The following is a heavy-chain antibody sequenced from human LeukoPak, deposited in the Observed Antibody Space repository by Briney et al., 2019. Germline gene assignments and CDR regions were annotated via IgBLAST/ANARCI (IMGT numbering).Heavy chain of an antibody. Sequence: PGGSLRLSCAASGFTFSSYWMHWVRQGPGKGLVWVSRVKGDGSGTSHADSVMGRFTIPRDNAKNTLFLQMTSLRAEDTAVYYCVRGNSGSRTTPFDYWGQGTLVTVSS. CDR2: VKGDGSGT. CDR1: GFTFSSYW. D-gene: IGHD6-19*01. V-gene: IGHV3-74*01. J-gene: IGHJ4*02. CDR3: VRGNSGSRTTPFDY.